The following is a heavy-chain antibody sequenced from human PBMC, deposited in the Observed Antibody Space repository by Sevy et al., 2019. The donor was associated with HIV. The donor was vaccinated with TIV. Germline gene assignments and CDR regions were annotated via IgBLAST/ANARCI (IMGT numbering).Heavy chain of an antibody. Sequence: GGSLRLSCAASGFAFYDYSMSWLRQAPGKGLEWVATLSFGCGKINYADSVKGRFTISRDNSKNSFYLQMDNLRVEDTALYYCAREGCTRPHDYWGHGTRVTVSS. CDR2: LSFGCGKI. CDR3: AREGCTRPHDY. D-gene: IGHD2-8*01. J-gene: IGHJ4*01. CDR1: GFAFYDYS. V-gene: IGHV3-23*01.